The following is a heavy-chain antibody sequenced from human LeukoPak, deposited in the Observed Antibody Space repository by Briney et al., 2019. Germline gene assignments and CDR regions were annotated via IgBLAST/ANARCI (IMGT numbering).Heavy chain of an antibody. V-gene: IGHV1-69*13. CDR1: GGTFSSYA. Sequence: SVKVSCKASGGTFSSYAISWVRQAPGQGLEWVGGIIPIFGTANYAQKFQGRVTITADESTSTAYMELSSLRSEDTAVYYCASLIVVVYHNHDAFDIWGQGTMATVSS. CDR3: ASLIVVVYHNHDAFDI. J-gene: IGHJ3*02. D-gene: IGHD3-22*01. CDR2: IIPIFGTA.